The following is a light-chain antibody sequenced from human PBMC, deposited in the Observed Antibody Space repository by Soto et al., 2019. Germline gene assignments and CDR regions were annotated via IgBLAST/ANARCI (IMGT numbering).Light chain of an antibody. CDR1: QSIDSD. CDR3: QQYSHWRT. V-gene: IGKV3-15*01. Sequence: EIMMTQSPANVSVFPGERATLSCRASQSIDSDLAWYQQKPGHVPRLLIYGASTSATGVPARFSGSGSGTEFTLTIISLQSDYFAVYYCQQYSHWRTFGPGTKVEIK. CDR2: GAS. J-gene: IGKJ1*01.